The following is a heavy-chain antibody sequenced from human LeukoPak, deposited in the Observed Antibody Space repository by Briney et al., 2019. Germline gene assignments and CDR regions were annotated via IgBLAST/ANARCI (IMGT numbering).Heavy chain of an antibody. J-gene: IGHJ6*02. D-gene: IGHD6-13*01. Sequence: SETLSLTCAVYGGSFSGYYWSWICQPPGKGLEWIGEINHSGSTNYNPSLKSRVTISVDTSKNQFSLKLSSVTAANTAVYYCASEVYSSSDYYYHGMDVWGQGTTVTVSS. V-gene: IGHV4-34*01. CDR3: ASEVYSSSDYYYHGMDV. CDR1: GGSFSGYY. CDR2: INHSGST.